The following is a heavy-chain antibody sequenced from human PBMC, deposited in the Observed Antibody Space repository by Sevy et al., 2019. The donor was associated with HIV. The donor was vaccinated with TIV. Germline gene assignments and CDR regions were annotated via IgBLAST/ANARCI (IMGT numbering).Heavy chain of an antibody. J-gene: IGHJ4*02. D-gene: IGHD3-22*01. CDR1: GYTLSELS. CDR2: FDPEDDET. CDR3: ATTKDYYDSSGSPFDY. Sequence: ASVKVSCMVSGYTLSELSMHWVRQAPGKGLEWMGSFDPEDDETIYAQKFQGRVTMTEDTSTDTAYMELNNLQSEDTAVYYCATTKDYYDSSGSPFDYWGQGTLVTVSS. V-gene: IGHV1-24*01.